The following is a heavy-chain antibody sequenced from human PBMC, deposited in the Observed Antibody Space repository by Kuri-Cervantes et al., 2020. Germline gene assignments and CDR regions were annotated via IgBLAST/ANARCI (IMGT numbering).Heavy chain of an antibody. CDR3: ASLRGNVLRYFDWSSDAFDI. D-gene: IGHD3-9*01. CDR2: ISSSSSYI. Sequence: GGSLRLSCAASGFTFSSYSMNWVRQAPGKGLEWVSSISSSSSYIYYADSVKGRFTISRDNSKNTLYLQMNSLRAEDTAVYYCASLRGNVLRYFDWSSDAFDIWGQGTMVTVSS. V-gene: IGHV3-21*01. J-gene: IGHJ3*02. CDR1: GFTFSSYS.